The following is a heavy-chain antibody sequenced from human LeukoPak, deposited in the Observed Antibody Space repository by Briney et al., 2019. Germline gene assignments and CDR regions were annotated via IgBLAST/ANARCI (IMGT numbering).Heavy chain of an antibody. V-gene: IGHV3-23*01. D-gene: IGHD3-16*02. J-gene: IGHJ3*02. CDR3: ANPPTTDYDYVWGSYRLGDDAFDI. CDR1: GFTFSSYA. Sequence: GGSLRLSCAASGFTFSSYAMSWVRQAPGRGLEWVSAISGSGGSTYHADSVKGRFTISRDNSKNTLYLQMNSLRAEDTAVYYCANPPTTDYDYVWGSYRLGDDAFDIWGQGTMVTVSS. CDR2: ISGSGGST.